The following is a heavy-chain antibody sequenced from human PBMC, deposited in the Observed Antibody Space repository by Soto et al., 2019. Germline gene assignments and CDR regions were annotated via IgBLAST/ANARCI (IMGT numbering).Heavy chain of an antibody. CDR2: IYHSGST. J-gene: IGHJ4*02. V-gene: IGHV4-4*02. Sequence: PSETLSLTCTVSGGSISTSNWWSWVRQPPGKGLEWIGEIYHSGSTTYNPSLKGRVTMSVDKSKNQFSLMLTSVTAADTAIYYCARFPSGTSYFDYWGQGTLVTVSS. CDR1: GGSISTSNW. CDR3: ARFPSGTSYFDY. D-gene: IGHD3-10*01.